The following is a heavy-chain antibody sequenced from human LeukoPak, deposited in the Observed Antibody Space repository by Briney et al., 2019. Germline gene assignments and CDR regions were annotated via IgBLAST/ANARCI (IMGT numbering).Heavy chain of an antibody. Sequence: GGSLRLSCAASGFTFSSYGMHWVRQAPGKGLEWVAVISYDGSNKYYADSVKGRFTISRDNSKNTLYLQMNSLRAEDTAVYYCAKRRYGTMVPHRINPNYYYYGMDVWGQGTTVTVSS. V-gene: IGHV3-30*18. CDR1: GFTFSSYG. CDR2: ISYDGSNK. CDR3: AKRRYGTMVPHRINPNYYYYGMDV. D-gene: IGHD3-10*01. J-gene: IGHJ6*02.